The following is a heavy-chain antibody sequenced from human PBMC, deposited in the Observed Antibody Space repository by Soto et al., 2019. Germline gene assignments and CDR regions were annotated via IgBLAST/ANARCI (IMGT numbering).Heavy chain of an antibody. CDR1: GFTFSSYA. CDR3: ARGIVVVTAPQYFQH. Sequence: QVQLVESGGGVVQPGRSLRLSCAASGFTFSSYAMHWVRQAPGKGLEWVAVISYDGSNKYYADSVKGRFTISRDNSKNTLYLQMNGLRAEDTAVYYCARGIVVVTAPQYFQHWGQGTLVTVSS. D-gene: IGHD2-21*02. J-gene: IGHJ1*01. CDR2: ISYDGSNK. V-gene: IGHV3-30-3*01.